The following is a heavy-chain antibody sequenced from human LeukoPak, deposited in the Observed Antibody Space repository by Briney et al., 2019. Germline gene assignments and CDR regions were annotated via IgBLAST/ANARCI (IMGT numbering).Heavy chain of an antibody. CDR3: GSCSGGSCHSGWFDP. V-gene: IGHV3-30*04. CDR2: ISYDGSNK. J-gene: IGHJ5*02. Sequence: GGSLRLSCAASGFTFSSYAMHWVRQAPGKGLEWVAVISYDGSNKYYADSVKGRFTISRDNSKNTLYLQMNSLRAEDTAVYYCGSCSGGSCHSGWFDPWGQGTLVTVSS. CDR1: GFTFSSYA. D-gene: IGHD2-15*01.